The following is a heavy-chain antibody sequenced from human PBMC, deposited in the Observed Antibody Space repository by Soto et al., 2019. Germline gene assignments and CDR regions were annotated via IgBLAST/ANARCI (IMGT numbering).Heavy chain of an antibody. CDR3: ARVGLASLGYYYYGMDV. CDR1: VGSISSYY. V-gene: IGHV4-59*01. D-gene: IGHD7-27*01. CDR2: IYYSGST. J-gene: IGHJ6*02. Sequence: SETLSLTCTFSVGSISSYYWSWIRQPPGKGLEWIGYIYYSGSTNYNPSLKSRVTISVDTSKNQFSLKLSSVTAADTAVYYCARVGLASLGYYYYGMDVWGQGTTVTVSS.